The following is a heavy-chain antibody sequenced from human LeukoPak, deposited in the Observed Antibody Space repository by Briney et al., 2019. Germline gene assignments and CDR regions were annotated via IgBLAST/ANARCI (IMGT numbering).Heavy chain of an antibody. Sequence: QSGGSLRLFCAASGFTFSSYAMSCVRQAPGKGLEWVSAIRRSGGSTYYADSVQARFTISRDTSKNTPYLQMDSLRAEDTAVYYCAKRGDYYDSSGYCYQYYFDYWGQGTLGTVSS. CDR1: GFTFSSYA. CDR3: AKRGDYYDSSGYCYQYYFDY. V-gene: IGHV3-23*01. CDR2: IRRSGGST. D-gene: IGHD3-22*01. J-gene: IGHJ4*02.